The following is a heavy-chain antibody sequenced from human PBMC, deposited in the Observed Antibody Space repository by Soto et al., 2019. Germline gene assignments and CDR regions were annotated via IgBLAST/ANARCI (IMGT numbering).Heavy chain of an antibody. D-gene: IGHD2-2*01. J-gene: IGHJ6*02. CDR2: IGESGTPT. V-gene: IGHV3-23*01. Sequence: GGSLILSCAASGFPFSSYAMKLVRPAPGKGLEWVSLIGESGTPTYYADSVKGRFTISRDNSGNTLFLEMYSLRAEDTAVYYCARYIPGVRYYGMDVWGQGTTVTVSS. CDR1: GFPFSSYA. CDR3: ARYIPGVRYYGMDV.